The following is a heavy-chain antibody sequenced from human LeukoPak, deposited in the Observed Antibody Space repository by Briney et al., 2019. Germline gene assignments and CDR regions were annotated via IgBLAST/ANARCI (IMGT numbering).Heavy chain of an antibody. CDR3: ARGPPNWGYDY. CDR1: GYTFTSYD. V-gene: IGHV1-8*01. CDR2: MSPNSGDT. D-gene: IGHD7-27*01. Sequence: GASVKVSCKASGYTFTSYDFNWLRQATGQRPEWMGWMSPNSGDTGYAQKFQDRVTMTRNTSISTAYMELSSLRSDDTAVYYCARGPPNWGYDYWGPGTLVTVSS. J-gene: IGHJ4*02.